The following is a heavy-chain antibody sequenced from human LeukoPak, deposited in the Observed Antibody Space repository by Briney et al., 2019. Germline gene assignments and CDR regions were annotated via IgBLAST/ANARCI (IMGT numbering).Heavy chain of an antibody. CDR3: ARSDSSGWYVGDY. D-gene: IGHD6-19*01. CDR1: GGSISSSSYY. V-gene: IGHV4-39*01. Sequence: SETLSLTCTVSGGSISSSSYYWGWIRQPPGKGLEWIGSIYYSGSTYYNPSLKSRVTISVDTSKNQFSLKLSSVTAADTAVYYCARSDSSGWYVGDYWGQGTLVTVSS. CDR2: IYYSGST. J-gene: IGHJ4*02.